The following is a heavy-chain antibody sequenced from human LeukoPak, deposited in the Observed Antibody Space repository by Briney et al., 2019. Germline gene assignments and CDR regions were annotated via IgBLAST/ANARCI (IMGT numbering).Heavy chain of an antibody. CDR1: GFTLTNYA. Sequence: GGSLRLSCVASGFTLTNYAVHWVRQAPGKGLEWLAVMSNDGKNKYHADSVKGRFSVSRDISKDTLYLQMNSLRTEDTAVYYCAREGHSDLLTGYSPVEYYYYYMDVWGKGTTVTVSS. CDR2: MSNDGKNK. CDR3: AREGHSDLLTGYSPVEYYYYYMDV. J-gene: IGHJ6*03. D-gene: IGHD3-9*01. V-gene: IGHV3-30*04.